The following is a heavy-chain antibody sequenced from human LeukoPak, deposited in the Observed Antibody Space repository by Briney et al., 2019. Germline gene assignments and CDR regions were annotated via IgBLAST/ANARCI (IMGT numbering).Heavy chain of an antibody. V-gene: IGHV4-39*01. CDR1: GGSISSSSYY. CDR2: IYYSGST. J-gene: IGHJ6*02. CDR3: ARHDRVYYYGMDV. D-gene: IGHD3-22*01. Sequence: KPSETLSLTCTVSGGSISSSSYYWGWIRQPPGKGLEWIGSIYYSGSTYYNPSLKSRVTISVDTSENQFSLKLSSVTAADTAVYYCARHDRVYYYGMDVWGQGTTVTVSS.